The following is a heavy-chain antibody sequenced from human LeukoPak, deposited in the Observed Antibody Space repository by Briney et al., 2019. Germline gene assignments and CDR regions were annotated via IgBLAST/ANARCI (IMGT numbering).Heavy chain of an antibody. CDR1: GFTFSSYG. CDR3: ARDKGPYYFDQ. Sequence: GSSLRLSCEASGFTFSSYGMHWVRQAPGKGLEWVAVIWNDGSQKYYADSVKGRFTISRDNSKNTLYLQMNSLRAEDTAVYYCARDKGPYYFDQWGQGTLLTVSS. V-gene: IGHV3-33*01. CDR2: IWNDGSQK. J-gene: IGHJ4*02.